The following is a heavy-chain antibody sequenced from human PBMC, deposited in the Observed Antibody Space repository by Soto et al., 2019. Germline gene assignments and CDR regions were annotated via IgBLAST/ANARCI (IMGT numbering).Heavy chain of an antibody. D-gene: IGHD2-21*02. CDR3: AMSIVVVTALDY. CDR1: GYTFTSYA. Sequence: QVQLVQSGAEEKKPGASVKVSCKASGYTFTSYAMHWVRQAPGQRLEWMGWINAGNGNTKYSQKFQGRVTITRDTSASTAYMELSSLSSEDTAVYYCAMSIVVVTALDYWGQGTLVTVSS. J-gene: IGHJ4*02. CDR2: INAGNGNT. V-gene: IGHV1-3*05.